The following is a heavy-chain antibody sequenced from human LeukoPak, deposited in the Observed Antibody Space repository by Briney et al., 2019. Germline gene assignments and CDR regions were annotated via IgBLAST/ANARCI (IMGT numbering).Heavy chain of an antibody. D-gene: IGHD3-10*01. CDR2: ISGNGGST. CDR3: AKGSYFGSGRYYFDY. CDR1: GFTFSTYA. Sequence: GGSLRLSCAASGFTFSTYAMSWVRQAPGKGLEWVSAISGNGGSTYYADSAKGRFTISRDNSKNTLYLQMNSLRAEDTAVYYCAKGSYFGSGRYYFDYWGQGTLVTVSS. J-gene: IGHJ4*02. V-gene: IGHV3-23*01.